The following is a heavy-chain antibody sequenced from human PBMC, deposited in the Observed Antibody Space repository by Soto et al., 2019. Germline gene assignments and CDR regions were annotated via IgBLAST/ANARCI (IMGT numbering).Heavy chain of an antibody. CDR1: GGSISSSSYY. CDR3: ASVVVPAAIPYYYYGMDV. CDR2: IYYSGST. V-gene: IGHV4-39*01. D-gene: IGHD2-2*02. J-gene: IGHJ6*02. Sequence: SETLSLTCTVSGGSISSSSYYWGWIRQPPGKGLEWIGSIYYSGSTYYNPSLKSRVTISVDTSKYQFSLKLSSVTAADTAVYYCASVVVPAAIPYYYYGMDVWGQGTTVTVSS.